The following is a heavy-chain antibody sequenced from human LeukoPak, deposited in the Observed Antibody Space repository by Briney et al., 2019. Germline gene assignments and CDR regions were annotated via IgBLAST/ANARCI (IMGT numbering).Heavy chain of an antibody. CDR1: GGTFSSYA. J-gene: IGHJ4*02. Sequence: SVKVSCKASGGTFSSYAISWVRQAPGQGLECMGRIIPIFGTANYAQKFQGRVTITTDESTSTAYMELSSLRSEDTAVYYCARVLSDSSGYHTAYYFDYWGQGTLVTVSS. D-gene: IGHD3-22*01. V-gene: IGHV1-69*05. CDR3: ARVLSDSSGYHTAYYFDY. CDR2: IIPIFGTA.